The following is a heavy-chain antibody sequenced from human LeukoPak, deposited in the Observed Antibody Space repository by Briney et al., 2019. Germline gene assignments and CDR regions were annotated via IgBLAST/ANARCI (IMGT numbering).Heavy chain of an antibody. V-gene: IGHV3-23*01. Sequence: GGSLRLSCAASGFTFSSYAMSWVRQAPGKGLEWVSAISGSGGSTYYADSVKGRFTISRDNSKNTLYLQMNSLRAEDTAVYYSAKALMVRGALGGPYFDYWGQGTLVTVSS. J-gene: IGHJ4*02. CDR1: GFTFSSYA. CDR3: AKALMVRGALGGPYFDY. D-gene: IGHD3-10*01. CDR2: ISGSGGST.